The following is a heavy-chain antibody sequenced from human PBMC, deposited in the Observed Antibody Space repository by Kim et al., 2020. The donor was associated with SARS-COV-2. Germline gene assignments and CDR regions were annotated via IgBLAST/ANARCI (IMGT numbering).Heavy chain of an antibody. CDR3: ARMVSYGDYVSHYFDY. D-gene: IGHD4-17*01. V-gene: IGHV1-69*13. Sequence: SVKVSCKASGGTFSSYAISWVRQAPGQGLEWMGGIIPIFGTANYAQKFQGRVTITADESTSTAYMELSSLRSEDMAVYYCARMVSYGDYVSHYFDYWGQGTLVTVSS. CDR2: IIPIFGTA. CDR1: GGTFSSYA. J-gene: IGHJ4*02.